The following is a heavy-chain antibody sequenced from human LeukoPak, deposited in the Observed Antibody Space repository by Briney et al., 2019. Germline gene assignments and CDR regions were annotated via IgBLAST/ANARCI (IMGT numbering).Heavy chain of an antibody. J-gene: IGHJ4*02. Sequence: SETLSLTCTVSGDSISSYYWSWIRQPPGKGLEWIGRIYTSGSTNYNPSLKSRVTISVDTSKNQFSLKLSSVTAADTAVYYCARAGYYYDSSGYYYFDYWGQGTLVTVSS. CDR1: GDSISSYY. CDR2: IYTSGST. CDR3: ARAGYYYDSSGYYYFDY. V-gene: IGHV4-4*07. D-gene: IGHD3-22*01.